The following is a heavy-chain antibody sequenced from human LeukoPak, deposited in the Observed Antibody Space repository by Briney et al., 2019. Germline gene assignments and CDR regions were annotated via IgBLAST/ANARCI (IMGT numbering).Heavy chain of an antibody. D-gene: IGHD3-16*02. V-gene: IGHV4-59*01. CDR2: IYYSGSN. J-gene: IGHJ3*02. CDR3: ERVPLATDAFDI. CDR1: GGSISSYY. Sequence: TSETLSLTCTVSGGSISSYYWSWLRQPPGKGLEWIGYIYYSGSNNYNPSLKSRVTISVDTSKNQFSLKMSPVTAPDTALYYFERVPLATDAFDIWGQGTMVTGSS.